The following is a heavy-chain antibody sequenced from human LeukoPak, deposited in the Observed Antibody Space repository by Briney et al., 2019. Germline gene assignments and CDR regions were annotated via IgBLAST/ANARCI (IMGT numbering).Heavy chain of an antibody. CDR1: GYTFTTYF. Sequence: ASVKVPCKASGYTFTTYFIHWVRQAPGEGLERLGTINPSGGGTDYAQKFQGRVAMTRDTSTSTVYMELTSLISADTAVYYCARGINIAVKTGGTWENYYYYMDVWGEGTTVIVSS. V-gene: IGHV1-46*01. CDR3: ARGINIAVKTGGTWENYYYYMDV. J-gene: IGHJ6*03. D-gene: IGHD1-26*01. CDR2: INPSGGGT.